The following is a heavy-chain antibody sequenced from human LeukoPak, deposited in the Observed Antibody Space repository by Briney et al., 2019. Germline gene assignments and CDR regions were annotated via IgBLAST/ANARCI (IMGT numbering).Heavy chain of an antibody. J-gene: IGHJ4*02. V-gene: IGHV3-15*01. CDR3: TTDGFPPHFFDY. D-gene: IGHD2/OR15-2a*01. CDR1: GFTFSNAW. CDR2: IKSKTDGGAP. Sequence: PGGSLRLSCAASGFTFSNAWMSWVRQAPGKGLEWVGRIKSKTDGGAPDYAAPVKGRFTISRDDSKNTLYLQMNSLKTEDTAVYYCTTDGFPPHFFDYWGQGTLVTVSS.